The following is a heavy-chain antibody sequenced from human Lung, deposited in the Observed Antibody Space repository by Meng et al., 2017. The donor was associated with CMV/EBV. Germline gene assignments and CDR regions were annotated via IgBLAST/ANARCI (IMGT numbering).Heavy chain of an antibody. V-gene: IGHV4-59*11. CDR3: AIGGRYDASARYYLDAYDI. CDR2: IHYSGST. Sequence: SETLSLTXTISGGSISSHYWSWMRQPPGKGLECIGHIHYSGSTHYNPPLKSRVTVSADTSKHQFSLKVRSVTAADTAVYYCAIGGRYDASARYYLDAYDIWGQGTLVTVSS. CDR1: GGSISSHY. D-gene: IGHD3-22*01. J-gene: IGHJ3*02.